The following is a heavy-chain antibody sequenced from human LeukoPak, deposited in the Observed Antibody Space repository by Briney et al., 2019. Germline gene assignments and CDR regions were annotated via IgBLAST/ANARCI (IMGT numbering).Heavy chain of an antibody. CDR2: IKSKTDGGTT. J-gene: IGHJ4*02. D-gene: IGHD3-3*01. CDR1: GFTFSNAW. CDR3: TTVDFWSSPFDY. Sequence: AGGSLRLSCAASGFTFSNAWMDWVRQAPGKGLEWVGRIKSKTDGGTTDYAAPVKGRFTISRDDSKNTLYLQMNSLKTEDTAVYYCTTVDFWSSPFDYWGQGTLVTVSS. V-gene: IGHV3-15*07.